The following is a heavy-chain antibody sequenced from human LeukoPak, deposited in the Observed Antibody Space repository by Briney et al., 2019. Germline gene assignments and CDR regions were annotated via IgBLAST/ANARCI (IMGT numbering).Heavy chain of an antibody. D-gene: IGHD6-6*01. V-gene: IGHV4-61*02. CDR1: GGSISSSSYY. J-gene: IGHJ5*02. CDR3: ARNIAARRATNWFDP. CDR2: IYTSGST. Sequence: PSETLSLTCTVSGGSISSSSYYWSWIRQPAGKGLEWIGRIYTSGSTNYNPSLKSRVTISVDTSKNQFSLKLSSVTAADTAVYYCARNIAARRATNWFDPWGQGTLVTVSS.